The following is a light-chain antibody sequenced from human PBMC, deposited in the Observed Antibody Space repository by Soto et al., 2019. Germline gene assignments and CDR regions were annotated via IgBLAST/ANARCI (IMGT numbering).Light chain of an antibody. CDR1: QSVRSS. J-gene: IGKJ1*01. Sequence: IVMTQSPGTLSVSPGERATLFCRASQSVRSSLAWYQQKPGQAPRLFIYDASTRATGIPARFSGSGSGTDFTLTISSLQPEDFATYYCQQSYSTPWTFGQGTKVDI. V-gene: IGKV3-15*01. CDR3: QQSYSTPWT. CDR2: DAS.